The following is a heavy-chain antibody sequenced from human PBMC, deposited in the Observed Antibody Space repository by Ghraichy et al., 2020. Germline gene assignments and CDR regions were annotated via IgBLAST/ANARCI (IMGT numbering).Heavy chain of an antibody. J-gene: IGHJ4*02. CDR1: GFTFGDYA. D-gene: IGHD3-22*01. Sequence: GGSLRLSCTASGFTFGDYAMSWFRQAPGKGLEWVGFIRSKAYGGTTEYAASVKGRFTISRDDSKSIAYLQMNSLKTEDTAVYYCTREGDYYDSSGYGALVYWGQGTLVTVSS. CDR3: TREGDYYDSSGYGALVY. CDR2: IRSKAYGGTT. V-gene: IGHV3-49*03.